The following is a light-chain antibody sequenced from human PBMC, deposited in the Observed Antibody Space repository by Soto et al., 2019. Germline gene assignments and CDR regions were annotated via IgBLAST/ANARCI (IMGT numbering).Light chain of an antibody. CDR2: EVS. Sequence: QSALTQPASVSGSPGQSITISCTGTSSDVGGYTYVSWYQHHPGKAPKLMIYEVSNRPSGVSYRFSGSKSGNTASLTISGLRPEDEADYYCSSYTGSNPLGMFGGGTKLTVL. J-gene: IGLJ3*02. V-gene: IGLV2-14*01. CDR3: SSYTGSNPLGM. CDR1: SSDVGGYTY.